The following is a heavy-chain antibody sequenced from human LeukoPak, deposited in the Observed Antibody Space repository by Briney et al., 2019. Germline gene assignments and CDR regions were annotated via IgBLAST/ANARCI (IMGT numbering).Heavy chain of an antibody. CDR2: INPNSGGT. D-gene: IGHD5-24*01. V-gene: IGHV1-2*02. CDR1: GYTFTTYD. J-gene: IGHJ4*02. CDR3: ARRSGGYNLADY. Sequence: ASVKVSRKASGYTFTTYDIHWVRQAPGQGLEWMGWINPNSGGTNYAQKFQGRVTMTRDTPISTAYMELSRLRSDDTAVYYCARRSGGYNLADYWGQGTLVTVSS.